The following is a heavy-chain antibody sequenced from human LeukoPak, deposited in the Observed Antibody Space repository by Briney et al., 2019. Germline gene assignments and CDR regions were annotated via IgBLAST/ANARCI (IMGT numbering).Heavy chain of an antibody. CDR1: GFTFSSHH. V-gene: IGHV3-7*01. J-gene: IGHJ4*02. Sequence: GGSLRLSCVASGFTFSSHHMNWVRQTPGKGLESVATIKPDGSEKYYVDSVKGRFTISRDNAKSTLYLQMNSLRAEDTGVYFCARMSSYCDYWGQGTLVTVSS. CDR3: ARMSSYCDY. D-gene: IGHD2-2*01. CDR2: IKPDGSEK.